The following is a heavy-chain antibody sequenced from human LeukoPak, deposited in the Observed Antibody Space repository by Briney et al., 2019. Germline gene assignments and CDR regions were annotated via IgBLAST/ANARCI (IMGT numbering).Heavy chain of an antibody. J-gene: IGHJ3*02. CDR2: ISGSGGNT. CDR3: AKDDAGAFDM. CDR1: GFTFSSYA. V-gene: IGHV3-23*01. Sequence: GGSLRLSCAASGFTFSSYAMSWVRQAPGKGLEWMSAISGSGGNTYYADSLKGRFTISRDNSKNTLYLQMNSLRAEATAVYYCAKDDAGAFDMWGQGTMVSVSS.